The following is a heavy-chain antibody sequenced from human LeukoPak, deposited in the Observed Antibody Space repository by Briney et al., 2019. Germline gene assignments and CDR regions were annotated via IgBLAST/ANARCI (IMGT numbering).Heavy chain of an antibody. CDR1: GYTLTELS. J-gene: IGHJ4*02. Sequence: ASVKVSCKVSGYTLTELSMHWVRQAPGKGLEWMGGFDPEDGETIYAEKFQGRVTITADTSTDTAYMELSSLRSEDTAVYYCATVNSGSFEGVDYWGQGTLVTVSS. CDR3: ATVNSGSFEGVDY. CDR2: FDPEDGET. V-gene: IGHV1-24*01. D-gene: IGHD1-26*01.